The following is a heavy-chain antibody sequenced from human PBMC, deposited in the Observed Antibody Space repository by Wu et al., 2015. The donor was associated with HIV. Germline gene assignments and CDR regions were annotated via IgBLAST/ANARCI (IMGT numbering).Heavy chain of an antibody. CDR2: INPNSGGT. J-gene: IGHJ4*02. D-gene: IGHD3-22*01. CDR1: GYTFTGYY. V-gene: IGHV1-2*02. CDR3: ARDRGDSSGYYYSTYDY. Sequence: QVQLVQSGAEVKKPGASVKVSCKASGYTFTGYYMHWVRQAPGQGLEWMGWINPNSGGTNYAQKFQGRVTMTRDTSISTAYMELSRLRSDDTAVYYCARDRGDSSGYYYSTYDYWGQGTLVTVSS.